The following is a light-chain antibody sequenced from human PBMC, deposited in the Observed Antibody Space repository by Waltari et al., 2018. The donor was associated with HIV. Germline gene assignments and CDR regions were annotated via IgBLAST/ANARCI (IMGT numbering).Light chain of an antibody. CDR1: QSISSW. CDR2: QAS. V-gene: IGKV1-5*03. Sequence: DIQMTQSPSTLSASVGDRVTITCRASQSISSWLAWYQQKPGKAPKLLINQASSLKSGVPSRFSGSGSGTEFTLTISSLQPDDFATYYCQQCNSYSYTFGQGTKLEIK. J-gene: IGKJ2*01. CDR3: QQCNSYSYT.